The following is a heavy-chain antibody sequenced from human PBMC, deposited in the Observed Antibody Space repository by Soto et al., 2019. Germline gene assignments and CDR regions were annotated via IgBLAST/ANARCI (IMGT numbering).Heavy chain of an antibody. Sequence: QVQLVESGGGVVQPGRSLRLSCAASGFTFSSYGMHWVRQAPGKGLEWVAVISYDGSNKYYADSVKGRFTISRDNSKNTLYLEMNSVRAEDTAVYYCAKDGYGSGSYYYGMDVWGQGTTVTVSS. V-gene: IGHV3-30*18. CDR3: AKDGYGSGSYYYGMDV. CDR1: GFTFSSYG. J-gene: IGHJ6*02. CDR2: ISYDGSNK. D-gene: IGHD3-10*01.